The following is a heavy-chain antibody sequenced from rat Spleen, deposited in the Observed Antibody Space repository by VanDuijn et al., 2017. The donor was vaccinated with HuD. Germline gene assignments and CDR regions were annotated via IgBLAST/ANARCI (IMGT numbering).Heavy chain of an antibody. Sequence: EVQLVESGGGLVQPGRSLKLSCAASGFTFSDYYMAWVRQAPKKGLEWVATIIYDGGRTYYRDSVQGRFTISRDNAKSTLYLQMDSLTSEDTATYYCATGPRILRLDWFAYWGQGTLVTVSS. D-gene: IGHD1-6*01. CDR3: ATGPRILRLDWFAY. J-gene: IGHJ3*01. CDR2: IIYDGGRT. CDR1: GFTFSDYY. V-gene: IGHV5S10*01.